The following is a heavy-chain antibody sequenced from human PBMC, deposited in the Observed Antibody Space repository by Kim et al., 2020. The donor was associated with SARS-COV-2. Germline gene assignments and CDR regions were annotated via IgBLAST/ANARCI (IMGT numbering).Heavy chain of an antibody. D-gene: IGHD3-3*01. Sequence: GGSLRLSCAASGFTFSSYGMHWVRQAPGKGLEWVAVISYDGSNKYYADSVKGRFTISRDNSKNTLYLQMNSLRAEDTAVYYCAKETQREWYYYYYYMDVWGKGTTVTVSS. CDR3: AKETQREWYYYYYYMDV. V-gene: IGHV3-30*18. J-gene: IGHJ6*03. CDR1: GFTFSSYG. CDR2: ISYDGSNK.